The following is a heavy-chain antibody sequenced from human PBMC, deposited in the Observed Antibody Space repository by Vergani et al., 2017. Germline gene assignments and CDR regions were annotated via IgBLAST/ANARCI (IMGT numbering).Heavy chain of an antibody. CDR1: GGSISSYY. J-gene: IGHJ4*02. Sequence: QVQLQESGPGLVKPSETLSLTCTVSGGSISSYYWSWIRQPPGKGLEWIGYIYYSGSTNYNPSLKSRVTISVDTSKNQFSLKLSSVTAADTAVYYCARYSSSWYARGFDYWGQGTLVTVSS. V-gene: IGHV4-59*01. CDR3: ARYSSSWYARGFDY. CDR2: IYYSGST. D-gene: IGHD6-13*01.